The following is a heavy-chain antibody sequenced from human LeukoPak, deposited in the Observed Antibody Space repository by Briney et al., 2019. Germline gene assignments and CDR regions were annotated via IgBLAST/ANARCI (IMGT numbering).Heavy chain of an antibody. CDR3: AKRGIVIRAVLIVGFHKEAYYFDY. CDR2: ISDSGGST. CDR1: GITLSNYG. D-gene: IGHD3-10*01. V-gene: IGHV3-23*01. J-gene: IGHJ4*02. Sequence: QSGGSLRLSCAVSGITLSNYGMSWVRQAPGKGLEWVAGISDSGGSTNYGDSVKGRFTISRGNPKNTLYLQMNSLRAEDTAVYFCAKRGIVIRAVLIVGFHKEAYYFDYWGQGALVTVSS.